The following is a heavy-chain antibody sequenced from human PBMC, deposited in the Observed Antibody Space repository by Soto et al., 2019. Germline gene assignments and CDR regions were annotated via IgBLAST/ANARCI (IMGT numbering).Heavy chain of an antibody. CDR3: FFYCYGAPPDLFYF. D-gene: IGHD3-22*01. CDR1: GYSFIAYD. V-gene: IGHV1-18*01. Sequence: KTAEASVKGSCKASGYSFIAYDINWCGQAAGQGPGWPGWTRTSHGTTNIAQNFQGRVTMTTDTSTSTAYMELRSLRSDAPAVYYCFFYCYGAPPDLFYFCGQG. J-gene: IGHJ4*02. CDR2: TRTSHGTT.